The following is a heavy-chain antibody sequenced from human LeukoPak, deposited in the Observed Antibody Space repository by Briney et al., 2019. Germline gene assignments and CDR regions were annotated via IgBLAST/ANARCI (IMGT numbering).Heavy chain of an antibody. J-gene: IGHJ4*02. CDR2: ISGSDGGT. V-gene: IGHV3-23*01. CDR3: ARGGDDDMATATRN. CDR1: GFTFSSYA. Sequence: GGSLRLSCAASGFTFSSYAMSWVRQAPGKGLEWVSVISGSDGGTYYADSVKGRFTISRDNSKNTLYLQMNSLRAEDTAVYYCARGGDDDMATATRNWGQGTLVTVSS. D-gene: IGHD5-24*01.